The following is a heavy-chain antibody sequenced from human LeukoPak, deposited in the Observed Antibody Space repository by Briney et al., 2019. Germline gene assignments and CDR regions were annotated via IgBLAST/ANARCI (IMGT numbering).Heavy chain of an antibody. CDR3: ARDRTTGIAVAGTASDY. J-gene: IGHJ4*02. CDR1: GFTFSSYS. CDR2: ISSSSSYI. V-gene: IGHV3-21*01. D-gene: IGHD6-19*01. Sequence: NPGGSLRLSCAASGFTFSSYSMNWVRQAPGKGLEWVSSISSSSSYIYYADSVKGRFTISRDNAKNSLYLQMNSLRAEDTAVYYCARDRTTGIAVAGTASDYWGQGILVTVSS.